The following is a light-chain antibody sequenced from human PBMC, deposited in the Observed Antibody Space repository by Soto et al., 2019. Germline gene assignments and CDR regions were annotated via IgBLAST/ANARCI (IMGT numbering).Light chain of an antibody. CDR1: QDINTY. V-gene: IGKV1-27*01. CDR3: QNYPTSAPFT. CDR2: AAS. J-gene: IGKJ3*01. Sequence: DIQMTQSPSSLSASVGDTVTITCRASQDINTYLAWYQQKPGEVPQIIVYAASTLQSGVPSRFRCSGSGTYFTLTIRSLQPEDVATYFCQNYPTSAPFTFGPGTTVDI.